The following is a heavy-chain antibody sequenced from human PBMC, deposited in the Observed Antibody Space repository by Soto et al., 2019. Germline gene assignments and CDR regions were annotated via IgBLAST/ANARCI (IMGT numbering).Heavy chain of an antibody. J-gene: IGHJ6*02. Sequence: EVQLVQTGGGLIQPGGSLRLSCAASGFTVTSYYMSWVRQAPGKGLEWVSLIYTGGNTNYADSVKGRFTISRDNSKITLYLQMNSLRAEDTAVYYCARDYYYGSGNYYRADYYHYAMDVWGQGTTVTVSS. V-gene: IGHV3-53*02. D-gene: IGHD3-10*01. CDR2: IYTGGNT. CDR1: GFTVTSYY. CDR3: ARDYYYGSGNYYRADYYHYAMDV.